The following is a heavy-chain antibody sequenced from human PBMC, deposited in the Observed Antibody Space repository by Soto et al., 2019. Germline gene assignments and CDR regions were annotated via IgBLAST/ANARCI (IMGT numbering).Heavy chain of an antibody. CDR1: GYTFTSYG. J-gene: IGHJ4*02. D-gene: IGHD5-12*01. CDR2: ISAYNGNT. CDR3: SRDRDEYSGHGIEY. Sequence: ASVKVSCKASGYTFTSYGISWVRQAPGQGLEWMGWISAYNGNTNYAQNLQSRVTMTTDTSTSTAYMELRSLRSDDTAVYYCSRDRDEYSGHGIEYWGKGRLVTVSS. V-gene: IGHV1-18*01.